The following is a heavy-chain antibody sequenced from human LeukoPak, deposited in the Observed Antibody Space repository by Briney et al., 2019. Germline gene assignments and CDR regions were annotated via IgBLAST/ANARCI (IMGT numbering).Heavy chain of an antibody. J-gene: IGHJ4*02. CDR2: INPNSGGT. D-gene: IGHD5-24*01. V-gene: IGHV1-2*06. CDR3: ARRWRDGYNEGYYSDY. CDR1: GYTFTGYY. Sequence: GASVKVSCKASGYTFTGYYMHWVRQAPGQGLEWMGRINPNSGGTNYAQKFQGRVTMTRDTSISAAYMELSRLRSDDTAVYHCARRWRDGYNEGYYSDYWGQGTLVTVSS.